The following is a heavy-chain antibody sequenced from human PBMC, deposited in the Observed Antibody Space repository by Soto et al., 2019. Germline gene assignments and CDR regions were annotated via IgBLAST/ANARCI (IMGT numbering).Heavy chain of an antibody. CDR2: IDPSDSYT. J-gene: IGHJ5*02. D-gene: IGHD1-26*01. CDR3: ARHAVACQVGRVWFDP. V-gene: IGHV5-10-1*01. CDR1: GYSFTSYW. Sequence: EVQLVQSGAEVKKPGESLRISCKGSGYSFTSYWISWVRQMPGKGLEWMGRIDPSDSYTNYSPSFQGHVTISADKSISTAYLQWSSLKASDTAMYYCARHAVACQVGRVWFDPWGQGTLVTVSS.